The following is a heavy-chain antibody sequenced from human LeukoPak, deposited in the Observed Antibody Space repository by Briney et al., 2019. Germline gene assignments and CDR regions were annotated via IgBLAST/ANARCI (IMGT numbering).Heavy chain of an antibody. Sequence: GGSLRLSCAASGFIFSDHYMDWVRQAPGEGLEWVSYITSSSSTIYYADSVKGRFTISRDNAKNSLYLQMNSLRVEDTAIYYCATSGSYRFDYWGQGTLVTVSS. CDR2: ITSSSSTI. CDR3: ATSGSYRFDY. CDR1: GFIFSDHY. D-gene: IGHD1-26*01. V-gene: IGHV3-48*01. J-gene: IGHJ4*02.